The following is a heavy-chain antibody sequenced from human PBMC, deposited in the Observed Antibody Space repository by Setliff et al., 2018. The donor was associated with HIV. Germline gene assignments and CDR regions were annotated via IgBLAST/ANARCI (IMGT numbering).Heavy chain of an antibody. CDR3: ARDVPWGDYYYYMDV. CDR2: IYTSGST. D-gene: IGHD3-16*01. V-gene: IGHV4-4*07. Sequence: SETLSLTCTVSGGSISGFYWSWIRQSAGKGLEWIGHIYTSGSTNYNPSLKSRVTMSVDTSKNQFSLKLSSVTAADTAVYYCARDVPWGDYYYYMDVWGKGTTVTVSS. J-gene: IGHJ6*03. CDR1: GGSISGFY.